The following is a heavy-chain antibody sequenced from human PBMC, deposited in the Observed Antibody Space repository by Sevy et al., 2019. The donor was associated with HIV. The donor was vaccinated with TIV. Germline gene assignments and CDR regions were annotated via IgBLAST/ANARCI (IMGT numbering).Heavy chain of an antibody. D-gene: IGHD2-2*02. CDR3: ARGYTGLEEGDY. J-gene: IGHJ4*02. V-gene: IGHV1-2*02. CDR2: INPHSGGT. CDR1: GYTFTDYF. Sequence: ASVKVSCKASGYTFTDYFLHWVRQAPGQGLEWMGWINPHSGGTIFSQKFQGRVAMTRDTSISTAYLDLGSLRFDDTAVYYCARGYTGLEEGDYWGQGTLVTVSS.